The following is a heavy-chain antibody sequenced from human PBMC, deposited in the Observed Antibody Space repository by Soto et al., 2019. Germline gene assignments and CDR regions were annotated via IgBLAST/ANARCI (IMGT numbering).Heavy chain of an antibody. CDR2: IYYRGST. CDR1: PGSLRSYY. J-gene: IGHJ4*02. CDR3: ARHADQGLVYLDY. D-gene: IGHD1-20*01. V-gene: IGHV4-59*08. Sequence: SETLSLTCTVSPGSLRSYYWSWIRQPPGKGLEWIGYIYYRGSTNYSPSLKSRVTISVDTSKNQFSLRLSSVTAADTAVYYCARHADQGLVYLDYCGQGALVTVYS.